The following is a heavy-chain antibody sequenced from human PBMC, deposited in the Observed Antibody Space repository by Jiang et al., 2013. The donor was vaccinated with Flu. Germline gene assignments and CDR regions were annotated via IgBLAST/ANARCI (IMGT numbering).Heavy chain of an antibody. D-gene: IGHD3-3*01. CDR2: IKQDGNEK. J-gene: IGHJ4*02. CDR3: ARGRDFWSGSYPSPMRAFDY. Sequence: RQAPGKGLEWVANIKQDGNEKYYVDSVKGRFTISRDNAKNSLYLQMNSLRAEDTAVYYCARGRDFWSGSYPSPMRAFDYWGQGTLVTVSS. V-gene: IGHV3-7*03.